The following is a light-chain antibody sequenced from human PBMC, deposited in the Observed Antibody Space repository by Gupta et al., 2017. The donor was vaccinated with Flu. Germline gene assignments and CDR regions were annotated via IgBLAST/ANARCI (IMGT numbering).Light chain of an antibody. CDR2: WAS. V-gene: IGKV4-1*01. Sequence: EIEVPLSLVPLAVSLGERATINCKSSKSSLYNSNNKKYLAWYQQKTGQPPKLLISWASTRESGVPDRFSGSGSGKDFTLTISSLQAEDVAVYYCQQDDRTPLTFGQGTKVEIK. CDR3: QQDDRTPLT. CDR1: KSSLYNSNNKKY. J-gene: IGKJ1*01.